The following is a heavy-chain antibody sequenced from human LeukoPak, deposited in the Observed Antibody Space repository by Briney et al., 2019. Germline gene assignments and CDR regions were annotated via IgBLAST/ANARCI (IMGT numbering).Heavy chain of an antibody. CDR3: ARAPSEVGGYYPEYFRH. CDR2: IKSDGKT. D-gene: IGHD3-22*01. J-gene: IGHJ1*01. CDR1: GFTFSRYW. Sequence: PGGSLGLSCEASGFTFSRYWMHWVRQAPGKGLVWVSRIKSDGKTNYADSVKGRFTISRDNAKNTVSLQMDSLRAEDTGVYYCARAPSEVGGYYPEYFRHWGQGTLVTVPS. V-gene: IGHV3-74*01.